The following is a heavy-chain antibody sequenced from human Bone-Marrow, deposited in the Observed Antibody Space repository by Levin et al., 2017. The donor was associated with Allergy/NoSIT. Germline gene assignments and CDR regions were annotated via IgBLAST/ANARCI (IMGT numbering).Heavy chain of an antibody. CDR3: ARDVHYYYYYYMDV. CDR1: GGSFSGYY. J-gene: IGHJ6*03. V-gene: IGHV4-34*01. Sequence: SQTLSLTCAVYGGSFSGYYWSWIRQPPGKGLEWIGEINHSGSTNYNPSLKSRVTISVDTSKNQFSLKLSSVTAADTAVYYCARDVHYYYYYYMDVWGKGTTVTVSS. CDR2: INHSGST.